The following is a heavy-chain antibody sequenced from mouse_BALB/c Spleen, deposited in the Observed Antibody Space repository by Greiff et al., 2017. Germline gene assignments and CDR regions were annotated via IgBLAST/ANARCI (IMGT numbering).Heavy chain of an antibody. J-gene: IGHJ4*01. V-gene: IGHV1-9*01. D-gene: IGHD1-1*01. Sequence: VHLVESGAELMKPGASVKISCKATGYTFSSYWIEWVKQRPGHGLEWIGEILPGSGSTNYNEKFKGKATFTADTSSNTAYMQLSSLTSEDSAVYYCAREITTVVALYYAMDYWGQGTSVTVSS. CDR1: GYTFSSYW. CDR2: ILPGSGST. CDR3: AREITTVVALYYAMDY.